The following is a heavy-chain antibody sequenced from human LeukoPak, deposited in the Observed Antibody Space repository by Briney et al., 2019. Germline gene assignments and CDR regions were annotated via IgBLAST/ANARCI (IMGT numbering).Heavy chain of an antibody. Sequence: SETLSLTCAVSDGSIASKNYYWDWIRQPPGKGLEWIGTVYDSGTTYYKSSLKSRVTISVDTSKNQFYLRLTSVTAADTAIYYCARRTYYDLWSGYGRNSAFDPWGQGILVTVSS. CDR3: ARRTYYDLWSGYGRNSAFDP. J-gene: IGHJ5*02. CDR1: DGSIASKNYY. V-gene: IGHV4-39*07. D-gene: IGHD3-3*01. CDR2: VYDSGTT.